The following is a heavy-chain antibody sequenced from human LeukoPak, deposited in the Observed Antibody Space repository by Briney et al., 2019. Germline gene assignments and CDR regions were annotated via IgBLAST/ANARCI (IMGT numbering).Heavy chain of an antibody. V-gene: IGHV3-13*04. CDR2: IGTAGDT. Sequence: GGSLGLSCAASGFTFSSYDMHWVRQATGKGLEWVSAIGTAGDTYYPGSVKGRFTISRENAKNSLYLQMNSLRAGDTAVYYCAREGSSGQFDYWGQGTLVTVSS. J-gene: IGHJ4*02. CDR3: AREGSSGQFDY. CDR1: GFTFSSYD. D-gene: IGHD3-22*01.